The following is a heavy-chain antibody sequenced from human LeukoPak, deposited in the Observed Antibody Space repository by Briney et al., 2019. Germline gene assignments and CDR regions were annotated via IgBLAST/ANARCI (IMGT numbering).Heavy chain of an antibody. V-gene: IGHV4-59*01. J-gene: IGHJ5*02. Sequence: SETLSLTCTVSGGSISGYYWSWIRQPPGKGLEWIGYIYYSGSTDYNPSLKSRVTISVDTSKNQFSLKLSSVTAADTAVYYCARGCSAGTPHNWFDPWGQGTLVTVSS. CDR1: GGSISGYY. D-gene: IGHD6-13*01. CDR3: ARGCSAGTPHNWFDP. CDR2: IYYSGST.